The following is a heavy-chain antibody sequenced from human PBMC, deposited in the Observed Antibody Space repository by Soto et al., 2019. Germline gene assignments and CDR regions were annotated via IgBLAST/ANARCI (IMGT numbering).Heavy chain of an antibody. Sequence: QVQLVESGGGVVQPGRSLRLSCAASGFTFSSYAMHWVRQAPGKGLEWVAVISYDGSNKYYADSVKGRFTISRDNSKKTLYLQMNSLRAEDTAVYYCARDRYSYGDFDYWGQGTLVTVSS. CDR1: GFTFSSYA. CDR3: ARDRYSYGDFDY. D-gene: IGHD5-18*01. V-gene: IGHV3-30-3*01. CDR2: ISYDGSNK. J-gene: IGHJ4*02.